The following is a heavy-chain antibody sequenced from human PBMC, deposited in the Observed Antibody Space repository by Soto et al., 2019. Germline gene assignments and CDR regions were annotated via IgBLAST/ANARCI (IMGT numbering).Heavy chain of an antibody. CDR2: INHDGNT. V-gene: IGHV4-34*01. CDR1: GGSFTSNY. CDR3: ASARYDY. J-gene: IGHJ4*01. Sequence: SETLSLTCGVFGGSFTSNYWTWIRQPPGKGLEWIGEINHDGNTNYSPSLKSRVTISVDTSKNQFPLRLTSVTAADTAVYYCASARYDYWGHGTLVTVSS. D-gene: IGHD6-6*01.